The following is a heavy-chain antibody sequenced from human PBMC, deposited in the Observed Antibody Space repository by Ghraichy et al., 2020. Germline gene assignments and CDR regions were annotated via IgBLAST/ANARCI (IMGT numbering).Heavy chain of an antibody. CDR2: ISSNGDST. J-gene: IGHJ5*01. D-gene: IGHD2-2*01. CDR3: VKGGRFTSGWYDS. V-gene: IGHV3-64D*06. CDR1: GLTLSSNG. Sequence: GGSLRLSCSASGLTLSSNGMHWVRQAPGKGLEYVSSISSNGDSTYHADSVKGRFTISRDNSKDTVYLQMSSLRTEDTAVYYCVKGGRFTSGWYDSWGQGTLVTVSS.